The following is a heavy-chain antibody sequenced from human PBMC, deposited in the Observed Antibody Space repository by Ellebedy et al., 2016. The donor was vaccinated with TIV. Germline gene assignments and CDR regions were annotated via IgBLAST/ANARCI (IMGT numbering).Heavy chain of an antibody. J-gene: IGHJ4*02. CDR2: IYYSGST. V-gene: IGHV4-39*01. CDR3: ARLVGEQLVGGGRFDY. Sequence: SETLSLXCTVSGGSISSSSYYWGWIRQPPGKGLEWIGSIYYSGSTYYNPSLKSRVTISVDTSKNQFSLKLSSVTAADTAVYYCARLVGEQLVGGGRFDYWGQGTLVTVSS. CDR1: GGSISSSSYY. D-gene: IGHD6-6*01.